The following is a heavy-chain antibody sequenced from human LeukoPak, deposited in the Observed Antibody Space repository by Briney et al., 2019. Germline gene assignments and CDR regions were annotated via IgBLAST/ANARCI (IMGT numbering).Heavy chain of an antibody. CDR2: IYYSGST. CDR3: ARNVAFDI. CDR1: GGAISSYY. J-gene: IGHJ3*02. V-gene: IGHV4-59*01. Sequence: SETLSLTCTVSGGAISSYYWSWIRQPPGKGLEGIGYIYYSGSTNYKPSLKSRVTISVDTSTDQFSLKLSSVTAADTAVYYCARNVAFDIWGQGTLVTVSS.